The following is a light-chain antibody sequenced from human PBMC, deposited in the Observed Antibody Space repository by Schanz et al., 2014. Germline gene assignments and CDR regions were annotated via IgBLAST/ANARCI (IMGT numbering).Light chain of an antibody. Sequence: QSALTQPPSASGSPGQSVTISCTGTSSDVGGYNFVSWYQQIPGKAPKLMIYEVNKRPSGVPDRFSGSKSGNTASLTVSGLQAEDEADYYCCSYAGSYTFVVFGGGTKLTV. CDR2: EVN. CDR3: CSYAGSYTFVV. V-gene: IGLV2-8*01. J-gene: IGLJ2*01. CDR1: SSDVGGYNF.